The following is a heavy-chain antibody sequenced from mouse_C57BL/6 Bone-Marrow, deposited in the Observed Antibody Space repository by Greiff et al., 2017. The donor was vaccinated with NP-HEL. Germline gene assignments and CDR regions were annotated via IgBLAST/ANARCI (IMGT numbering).Heavy chain of an antibody. J-gene: IGHJ3*01. CDR2: IYIGNGYT. CDR3: AIGLLRPPIAY. D-gene: IGHD1-2*01. CDR1: GYQLTGYG. V-gene: IGHV1-58*01. Sequence: VQLQQSGAELVRPGSPGRMPCKTPGYQLTGYGINGGKQRPGQGREGMGYIYIGNGYTEYNEKFKGKATLTSDTSSSTAYMQLSSLTSEDSAIYFCAIGLLRPPIAYWGQGTLVTVSA.